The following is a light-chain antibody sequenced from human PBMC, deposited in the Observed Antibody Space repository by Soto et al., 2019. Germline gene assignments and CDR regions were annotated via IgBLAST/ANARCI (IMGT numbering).Light chain of an antibody. V-gene: IGKV3-11*01. J-gene: IGKJ5*01. Sequence: EIVLTQSPATLSLSPGERATLSCRASQSVSSYVAWYQQKPGQAPRLLIYDASNRATGIPARFSGSGSGTDFTLTISSLEPEDSAVYYCQQRSNWPPRTFGQGTRLEMK. CDR1: QSVSSY. CDR2: DAS. CDR3: QQRSNWPPRT.